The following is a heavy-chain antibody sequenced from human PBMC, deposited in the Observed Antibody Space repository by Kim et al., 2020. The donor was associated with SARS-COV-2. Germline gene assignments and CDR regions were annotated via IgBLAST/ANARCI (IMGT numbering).Heavy chain of an antibody. CDR3: ARDRTGYASYDY. D-gene: IGHD3-9*01. V-gene: IGHV4-31*02. J-gene: IGHJ4*02. Sequence: YSTPSLTSRVTISLDTSKNQFSLKLNSVTAADTAVYYCARDRTGYASYDYWGQGTLVTVSS.